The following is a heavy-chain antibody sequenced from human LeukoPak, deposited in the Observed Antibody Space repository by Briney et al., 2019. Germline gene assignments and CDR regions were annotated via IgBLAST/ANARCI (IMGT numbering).Heavy chain of an antibody. CDR1: GFTFRYYW. J-gene: IGHJ4*02. Sequence: GGSLRLSCAASGFTFRYYWMSWVRQAPGKGLEWVANIKQDGSETYYVDSVKGRFTISRDNAKNSLYLQMNSLRAEDTAVYYCVRDVGDSWGQGTLVTVSS. CDR3: VRDVGDS. D-gene: IGHD1-26*01. V-gene: IGHV3-7*01. CDR2: IKQDGSET.